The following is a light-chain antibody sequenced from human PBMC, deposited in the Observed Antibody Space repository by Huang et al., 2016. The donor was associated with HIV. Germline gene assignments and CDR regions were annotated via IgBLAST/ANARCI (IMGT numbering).Light chain of an antibody. V-gene: IGKV1-5*03. Sequence: DIQMTQSPSTLSASVGDRITITCRASQSISNLLAWYQQKPGKAPKLLIDQSSILESGVPSRFSGSGSGTEFTLTITSLQPDDFATYYCQQYKSYSYTFGQGTKVDIK. CDR1: QSISNL. CDR2: QSS. J-gene: IGKJ2*01. CDR3: QQYKSYSYT.